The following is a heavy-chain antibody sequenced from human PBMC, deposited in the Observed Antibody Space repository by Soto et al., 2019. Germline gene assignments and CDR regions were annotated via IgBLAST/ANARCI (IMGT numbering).Heavy chain of an antibody. CDR2: IYYSGST. CDR1: GGSVSSSSNY. V-gene: IGHV4-61*01. D-gene: IGHD2-15*01. J-gene: IGHJ4*02. Sequence: SETLSLTCTVSGGSVSSSSNYWSWIRQPPGKGLEWIAYIYYSGSTNYNPSLRSRVTISIDTSNNQFSLKLNSVTAADTAVYYCTRSFYCSGGSCYVGGFDYWGRGTLVTVSS. CDR3: TRSFYCSGGSCYVGGFDY.